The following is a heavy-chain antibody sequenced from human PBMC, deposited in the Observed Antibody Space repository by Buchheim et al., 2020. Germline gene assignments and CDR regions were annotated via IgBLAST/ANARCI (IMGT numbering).Heavy chain of an antibody. Sequence: QVQLVESGGGVVQPGRSLRLSCAASGFTFTSYVMHWVRQAPGKGLEWVALISSDGSQKYYADSVKGRFTISRDNSIKTLYLKMNSLRAEDTALYYCARDLVVGFYYGSAPLGYWGQGTL. CDR3: ARDLVVGFYYGSAPLGY. D-gene: IGHD3-10*01. CDR1: GFTFTSYV. J-gene: IGHJ4*02. V-gene: IGHV3-30*04. CDR2: ISSDGSQK.